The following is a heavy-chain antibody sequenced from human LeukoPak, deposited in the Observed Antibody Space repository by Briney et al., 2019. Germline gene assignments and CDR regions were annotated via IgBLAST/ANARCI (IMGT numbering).Heavy chain of an antibody. D-gene: IGHD3-9*01. J-gene: IGHJ4*02. CDR1: GGSISSYY. Sequence: SETLSLTCTVSGGSISSYYWTWIRQPAGKGLEWIGRIYTTGSTNYNPSLKSRVTISVDTSKNQFSLKLSSVTAADTAVYYCARGLVYYDILTGYYFYYFDYWGQGTLVTVSS. V-gene: IGHV4-4*07. CDR3: ARGLVYYDILTGYYFYYFDY. CDR2: IYTTGST.